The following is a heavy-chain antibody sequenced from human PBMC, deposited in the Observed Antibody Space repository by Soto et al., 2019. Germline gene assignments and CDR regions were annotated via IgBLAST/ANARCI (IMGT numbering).Heavy chain of an antibody. J-gene: IGHJ3*02. D-gene: IGHD6-19*01. CDR3: ARGEGYSSGWPAFDI. V-gene: IGHV3-33*01. CDR1: GFTFSSYG. Sequence: GGSLRLSCAASGFTFSSYGMHWVRQAPGKGLEWVAVIWYDGSNKYYADSVKGRFTISRDNSKNTLYLQMNSLRAEDTAVYYCARGEGYSSGWPAFDIWGQGTVVTVSS. CDR2: IWYDGSNK.